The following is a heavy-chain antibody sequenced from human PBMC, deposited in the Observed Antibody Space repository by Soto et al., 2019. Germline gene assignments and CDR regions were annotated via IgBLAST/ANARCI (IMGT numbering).Heavy chain of an antibody. CDR1: GGSFSGYY. CDR3: ARALVLPRYPSGFLNY. CDR2: INHSGST. Sequence: SETLSLTCAVYGGSFSGYYWSWIRQPPGKGLEWIGEINHSGSTNYNPSLKSQVTISVDTSKNQFSLTLSSVTAADTAVYYCARALVLPRYPSGFLNYWGPGTLVTV. J-gene: IGHJ4*02. V-gene: IGHV4-34*01. D-gene: IGHD1-1*01.